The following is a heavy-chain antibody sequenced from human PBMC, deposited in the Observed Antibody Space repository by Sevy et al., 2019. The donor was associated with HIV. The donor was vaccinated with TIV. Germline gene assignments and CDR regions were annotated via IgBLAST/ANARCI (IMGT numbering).Heavy chain of an antibody. CDR1: GFTFSSYA. Sequence: GESLKISCAASGFTFSSYAVNWVRQAPGKGLEWVSAISGRGGSTYYADSVEGRFTISRDNSKNTLYLQMNSLRVEDTAVYYCAKAPPGHCSSGSCPRAYYYYGMDVWGQGTTVTVSS. CDR2: ISGRGGST. D-gene: IGHD2-15*01. CDR3: AKAPPGHCSSGSCPRAYYYYGMDV. J-gene: IGHJ6*02. V-gene: IGHV3-23*01.